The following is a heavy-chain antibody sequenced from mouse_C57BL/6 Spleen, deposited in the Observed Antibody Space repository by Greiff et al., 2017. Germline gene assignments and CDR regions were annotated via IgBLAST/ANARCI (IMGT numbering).Heavy chain of an antibody. CDR3: TKGLYYDSEGY. Sequence: EVKLEESGGGLVQPGGSMKLSCAASGFTFSDAWMDWVRQSPEQGLEWVAEIRHKANNPATYYAESVKGRFTISRDDSKSSVYLQTNSLRAEDTGIYFCTKGLYYDSEGYWGQDTTLTVSS. CDR1: GFTFSDAW. J-gene: IGHJ2*01. CDR2: IRHKANNPAT. V-gene: IGHV6-6*01. D-gene: IGHD2-4*01.